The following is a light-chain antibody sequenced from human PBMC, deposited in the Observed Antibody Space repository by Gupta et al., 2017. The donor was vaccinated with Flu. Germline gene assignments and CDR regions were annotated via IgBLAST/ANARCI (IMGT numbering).Light chain of an antibody. CDR1: SSDVGGYNY. J-gene: IGLJ3*02. Sequence: QSALTQPASVSGSPGQSITISCPGPSSDVGGYNYVSWYQQHPGKAPKLMIYEVRNRPSGVSNRFSGSKSGNTASLTISGLQAEDEADYYCSSYTSSSTRVFGGGTKLTVL. CDR3: SSYTSSSTRV. V-gene: IGLV2-14*01. CDR2: EVR.